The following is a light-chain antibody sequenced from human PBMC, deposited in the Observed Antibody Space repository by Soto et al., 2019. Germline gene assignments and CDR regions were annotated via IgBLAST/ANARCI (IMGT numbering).Light chain of an antibody. CDR3: AAWDDSLNGLV. J-gene: IGLJ1*01. CDR1: SSDVGAYKY. CDR2: EVS. V-gene: IGLV2-14*01. Sequence: QSALTQPASVSGSPGQSITISCTGTSSDVGAYKYVSWYQQHPGKAPKLMLYEVSNRPSGVSGRFSGSKSGNTASLTISGLQAGDEADYSCAAWDDSLNGLVFGTGTKLTVL.